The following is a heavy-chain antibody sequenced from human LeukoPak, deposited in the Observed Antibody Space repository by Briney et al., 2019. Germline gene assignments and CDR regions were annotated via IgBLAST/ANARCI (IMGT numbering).Heavy chain of an antibody. D-gene: IGHD5-18*01. V-gene: IGHV3-53*01. Sequence: GGSLRLSCAASGFSVTNSYISWVRQAPGKGLEWVSVIYRGGSTYYADAVRGRFTISRGNPNNTVDLQIEGLRADDTAVYYCARRLDSSGYPPRVGYFYYGMDVWGQGTTVTVSS. CDR1: GFSVTNSY. J-gene: IGHJ6*02. CDR3: ARRLDSSGYPPRVGYFYYGMDV. CDR2: IYRGGST.